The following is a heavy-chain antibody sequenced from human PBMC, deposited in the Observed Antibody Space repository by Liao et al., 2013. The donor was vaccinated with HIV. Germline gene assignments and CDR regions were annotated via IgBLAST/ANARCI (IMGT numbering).Heavy chain of an antibody. CDR2: IYYSGST. CDR1: GGSISSGDYY. D-gene: IGHD3-22*01. J-gene: IGHJ4*02. CDR3: ARGGPDYYDSSGYYPEGFDY. Sequence: QVQLQESGPGLVKPSQTLSLTCTVSGGSISSGDYYWSWIRQPPGKGLEWIGYIYYSGSTYYNPSLKSRVTISVDTSKNQFSLKLSSVTAADTAVYYCARGGPDYYDSSGYYPEGFDYWGQGTLVTVSS. V-gene: IGHV4-30-4*08.